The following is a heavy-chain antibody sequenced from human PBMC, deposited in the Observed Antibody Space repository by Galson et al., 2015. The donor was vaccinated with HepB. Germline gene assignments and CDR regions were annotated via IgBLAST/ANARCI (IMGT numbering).Heavy chain of an antibody. Sequence: SLRLSCAAAGFTFRDYYMSWIRQAPGKGLEWVSYVSSSGSNIFYADSVKGRFTISRDNAKNSLYLQMNSLRAEDTAVYYCARTFYYDSSGYYYGNYFDYWGQGTLVTVSS. D-gene: IGHD3-22*01. CDR1: GFTFRDYY. J-gene: IGHJ4*02. CDR2: VSSSGSNI. CDR3: ARTFYYDSSGYYYGNYFDY. V-gene: IGHV3-11*04.